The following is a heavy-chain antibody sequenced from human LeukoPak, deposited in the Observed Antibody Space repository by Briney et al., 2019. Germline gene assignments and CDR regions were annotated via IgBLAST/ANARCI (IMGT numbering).Heavy chain of an antibody. CDR3: ARGRMGIVVVPAALSFDY. CDR2: XNHSGST. D-gene: IGHD2-2*03. Sequence: XGXEXXGXXNHSGSTNYNPSLKSRVTISVDTSKNQFSLKLSSVTAADTAVYYCARGRMGIVVVPAALSFDYWGQGTLVTVSS. V-gene: IGHV4-34*01. J-gene: IGHJ4*02.